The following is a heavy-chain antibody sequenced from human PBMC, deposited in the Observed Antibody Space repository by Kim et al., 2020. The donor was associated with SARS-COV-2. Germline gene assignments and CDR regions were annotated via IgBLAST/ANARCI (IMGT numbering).Heavy chain of an antibody. CDR1: GFTFSSYA. D-gene: IGHD3-10*01. J-gene: IGHJ5*02. Sequence: GGSLRLSCAASGFTFSSYAMHWVRQAPGKGLEWVAVISYDGSNKYYADSVKGRFTISRDNSKNTLYLQMNSLRAEDTAVYYCASPWGGPYYYGSGSSPESWGQGTLVTVSS. CDR2: ISYDGSNK. CDR3: ASPWGGPYYYGSGSSPES. V-gene: IGHV3-30-3*01.